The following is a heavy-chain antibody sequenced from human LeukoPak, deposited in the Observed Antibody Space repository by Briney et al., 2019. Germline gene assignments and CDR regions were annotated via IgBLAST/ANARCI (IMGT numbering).Heavy chain of an antibody. V-gene: IGHV1-18*01. J-gene: IGHJ5*02. CDR1: GYTFTSYG. Sequence: GASVKVSCKASGYTFTSYGITWVRQAPGQGLEWMGWISAYNGNTNYAQKLQGRVTMTTDTSTSTAYMELRSLRSDDTAVYYCARAARKELDTAMAYNWFDPWGQGTMVTVSS. D-gene: IGHD5-18*01. CDR2: ISAYNGNT. CDR3: ARAARKELDTAMAYNWFDP.